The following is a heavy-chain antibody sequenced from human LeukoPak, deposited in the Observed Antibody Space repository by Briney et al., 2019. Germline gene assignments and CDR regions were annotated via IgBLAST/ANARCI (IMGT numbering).Heavy chain of an antibody. CDR2: VYYSGST. D-gene: IGHD2-21*02. J-gene: IGHJ4*02. CDR1: GGSMSTYY. CDR3: ARLGRGGDWFDY. Sequence: SETLSLTCTASGGSMSTYYWSWIRQPPGKGPEWIGYVYYSGSTNYNSSLKSRVSMSVDTSKNQFSLKVNSVTAADAAVYYCARLGRGGDWFDYWGQGTLVTVSS. V-gene: IGHV4-59*01.